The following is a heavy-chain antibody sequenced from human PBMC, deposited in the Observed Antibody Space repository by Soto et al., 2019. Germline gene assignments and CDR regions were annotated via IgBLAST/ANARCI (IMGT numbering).Heavy chain of an antibody. J-gene: IGHJ6*02. CDR2: ISGSCRTI. CDR3: AKVGPSYYYGMDV. V-gene: IGHV3-23*01. CDR1: GLDFSSEV. D-gene: IGHD1-26*01. Sequence: GGSLRLSCAASGLDFSSEVMCWVRQAPGKGLEWVSSISGSCRTIYHADSMRGRFAISRDNSKNSLYLQLNNLRVDDTAVYYCAKVGPSYYYGMDVWGQGTTVTVSS.